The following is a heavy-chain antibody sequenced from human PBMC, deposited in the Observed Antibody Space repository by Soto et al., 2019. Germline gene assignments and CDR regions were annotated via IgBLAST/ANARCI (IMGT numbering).Heavy chain of an antibody. V-gene: IGHV5-51*01. CDR1: GYRFTNFW. D-gene: IGHD1-20*01. Sequence: HGESLKISCQGSGYRFTNFWIGWVRQRPGKGLEWMCIIYSGHSDTRYSPSFQGQVTISVDSSISTACLQWSSLKASDTAIYYCGRAPYNDKDGDFDFWGPGTLVTVSS. CDR2: IYSGHSDT. J-gene: IGHJ4*02. CDR3: GRAPYNDKDGDFDF.